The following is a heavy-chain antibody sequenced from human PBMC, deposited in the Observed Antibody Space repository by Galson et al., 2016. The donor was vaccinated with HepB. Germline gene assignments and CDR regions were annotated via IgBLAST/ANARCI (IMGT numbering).Heavy chain of an antibody. D-gene: IGHD2-2*01. J-gene: IGHJ4*02. V-gene: IGHV3-11*05. Sequence: SLRLSCAASGFTFSDFYMSWIRQTPGKGLEWVAYISDTGTYTDYADSVKGRFTISRDNAENSLYLQMTSLRAEDTAVYYCAKAGYCSSPGRYFDYWGQGTLVTVSS. CDR2: ISDTGTYT. CDR3: AKAGYCSSPGRYFDY. CDR1: GFTFSDFY.